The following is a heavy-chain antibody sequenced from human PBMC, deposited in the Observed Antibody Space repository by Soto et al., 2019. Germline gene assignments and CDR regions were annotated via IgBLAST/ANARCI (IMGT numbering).Heavy chain of an antibody. D-gene: IGHD3-3*01. CDR1: GGSISSGAYH. CDR3: ARGSAGRFLGVYYGVDV. J-gene: IGHJ6*02. V-gene: IGHV4-31*03. CDR2: IYYNGAT. Sequence: QVQLQESGPGLVKPSQTLSLTCTVSGGSISSGAYHWNWIRHHPGKGLEWFGYIYYNGATNYNSSLQSRVDISLDTSRNQFSLRLTSVTAADTAVYFCARGSAGRFLGVYYGVDVWGPGTTVTVSS.